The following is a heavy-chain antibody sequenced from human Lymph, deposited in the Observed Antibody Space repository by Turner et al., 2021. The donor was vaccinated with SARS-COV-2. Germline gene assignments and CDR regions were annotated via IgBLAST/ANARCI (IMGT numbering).Heavy chain of an antibody. D-gene: IGHD1-26*01. J-gene: IGHJ4*02. CDR2: IYPEDSDT. CDR3: ARREGGGSLGHIDY. Sequence: DVQLVQSGAAVKKPGESLKISCKGSGFSLTSYWIGWVRQMPGKGLEWMGSIYPEDSDTRYSPSFQGQVTTTANKSISTAYLQWSSLKASDTAMYYCARREGGGSLGHIDYWGQGTLVTVSS. V-gene: IGHV5-51*01. CDR1: GFSLTSYW.